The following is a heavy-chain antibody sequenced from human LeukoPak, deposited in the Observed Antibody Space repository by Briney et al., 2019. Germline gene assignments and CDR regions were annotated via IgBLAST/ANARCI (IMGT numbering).Heavy chain of an antibody. CDR1: GYTFTSYG. CDR2: ISAYNGNT. CDR3: ARDTRRARITMVRGVPNFDY. Sequence: VASVKVSCKASGYTFTSYGISWVRQAPGQGLEWMGWISAYNGNTNYAQKLQGRVTMSTDTSTSTAYMELRSLRSDDTAVYYCARDTRRARITMVRGVPNFDYWGQGTLVTVSS. V-gene: IGHV1-18*01. J-gene: IGHJ4*02. D-gene: IGHD3-10*01.